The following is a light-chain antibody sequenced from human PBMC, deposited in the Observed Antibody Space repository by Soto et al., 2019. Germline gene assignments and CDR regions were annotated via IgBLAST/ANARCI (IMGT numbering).Light chain of an antibody. J-gene: IGKJ1*01. CDR1: QSINSW. Sequence: DIQMSQSPSSLSASVGDRVTITCRASQSINSWLAWYQQKPGKAPKLLIFDASSLQSGVPSRFSGSGSGTEFALTISSLQPDDFATYFCQQYNTYSWTFGQGTRWISN. CDR2: DAS. V-gene: IGKV1-5*01. CDR3: QQYNTYSWT.